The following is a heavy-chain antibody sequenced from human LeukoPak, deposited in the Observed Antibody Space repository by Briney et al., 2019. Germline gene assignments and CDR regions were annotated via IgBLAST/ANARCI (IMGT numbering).Heavy chain of an antibody. CDR2: IWYDGSNK. Sequence: PGRSLRLSCAASGFTFSSYGMHWVRQAPGKGLEWVALIWYDGSNKYYADSVKGRFTISRDNSKNTLYLQMNSLRAEDTAVYYCATTYYYDSSGLGALKFDYWGQGTLVTVSS. J-gene: IGHJ4*02. V-gene: IGHV3-33*01. CDR1: GFTFSSYG. CDR3: ATTYYYDSSGLGALKFDY. D-gene: IGHD3-22*01.